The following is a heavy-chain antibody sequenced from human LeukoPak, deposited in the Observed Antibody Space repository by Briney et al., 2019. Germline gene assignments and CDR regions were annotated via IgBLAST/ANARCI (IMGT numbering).Heavy chain of an antibody. Sequence: GGSLRLSCAASGFTFSSYSMNWVRQAPGKGLEWVSSISSSSSYIYYAGSVKGRFTISRDNAKNSLYLQMNSLRAEDTAVYYCAREPFTMVRGVLSYWGQGTLVTVSS. CDR2: ISSSSSYI. CDR1: GFTFSSYS. J-gene: IGHJ4*02. CDR3: AREPFTMVRGVLSY. V-gene: IGHV3-21*01. D-gene: IGHD3-10*01.